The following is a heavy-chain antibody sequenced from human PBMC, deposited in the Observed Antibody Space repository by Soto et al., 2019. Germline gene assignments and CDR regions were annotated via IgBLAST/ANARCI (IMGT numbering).Heavy chain of an antibody. Sequence: VKVSCKASGGTFSSHAISWVRQAPGRGLEWMGGIIPIFGTTNYAQNFRARVTITADESTSTAYMELSSLTSEDTAVYYCGSVGYCSSTNCLFYYYHYGMDVWGQGTTVTVSS. D-gene: IGHD2-2*03. J-gene: IGHJ6*02. CDR3: GSVGYCSSTNCLFYYYHYGMDV. CDR2: IIPIFGTT. CDR1: GGTFSSHA. V-gene: IGHV1-69*13.